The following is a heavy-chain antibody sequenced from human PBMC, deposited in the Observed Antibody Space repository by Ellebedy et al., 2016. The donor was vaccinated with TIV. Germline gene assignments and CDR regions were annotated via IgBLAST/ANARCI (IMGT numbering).Heavy chain of an antibody. CDR1: GGSISSYY. CDR3: ARFYESGSTEDY. J-gene: IGHJ4*02. D-gene: IGHD3-10*01. CDR2: FYNSVNT. V-gene: IGHV4-59*08. Sequence: MPSETLSLTCTVSGGSISSYYWSWIRQPPGKGLEWIGYFYNSVNTNYNPSLKSRVTMSVDTSQNQVSLKLRSVTAADTAVYYCARFYESGSTEDYWGQGTLVIVSS.